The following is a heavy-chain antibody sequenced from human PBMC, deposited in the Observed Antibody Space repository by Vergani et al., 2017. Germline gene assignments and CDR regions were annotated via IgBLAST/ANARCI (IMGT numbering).Heavy chain of an antibody. CDR3: ARDRASDCSSTSCYPDAFDI. CDR1: GGSISSSNW. D-gene: IGHD2-2*01. CDR2: IYHSGST. J-gene: IGHJ3*02. Sequence: QVQLQESGPGLVKPPGTLSLTCAVSGGSISSSNWWSWVRQPPGKGLEWIGEIYHSGSTNYNPSLKSRVTISVDTSKNQFSLKLSSVTAADTAVYYCARDRASDCSSTSCYPDAFDIWGQGTMVTVSS. V-gene: IGHV4-4*03.